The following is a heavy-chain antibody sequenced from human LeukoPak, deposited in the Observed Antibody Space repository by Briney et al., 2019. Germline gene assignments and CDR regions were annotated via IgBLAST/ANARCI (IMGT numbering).Heavy chain of an antibody. V-gene: IGHV3-30*18. Sequence: GRSLTLSCAASGFTFTNYGMHWVRQAPGKGLEWVAIISHDGTIQHYGDSLKGRFTISRDNSKNTVSLQVNNLRPEDTAVYFCAKAPYIRGYYIDFWGQGIPVSVSS. CDR3: AKAPYIRGYYIDF. CDR2: ISHDGTIQ. D-gene: IGHD3-22*01. J-gene: IGHJ4*02. CDR1: GFTFTNYG.